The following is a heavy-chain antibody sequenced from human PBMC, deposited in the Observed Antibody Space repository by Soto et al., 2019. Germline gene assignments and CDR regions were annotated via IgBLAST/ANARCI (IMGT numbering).Heavy chain of an antibody. CDR1: GYTFTSYY. V-gene: IGHV1-46*01. J-gene: IGHJ6*02. CDR3: ARDYSTIFGVVIDYGMDV. Sequence: ASVKVSCKASGYTFTSYYMHWVRQAPGQGLEWMGIINPSGGSTSYAQKFQGRVTMTRDTSTSTVYMELSSLRSEDTAVYYCARDYSTIFGVVIDYGMDVWGQGTTVTVSS. CDR2: INPSGGST. D-gene: IGHD3-3*01.